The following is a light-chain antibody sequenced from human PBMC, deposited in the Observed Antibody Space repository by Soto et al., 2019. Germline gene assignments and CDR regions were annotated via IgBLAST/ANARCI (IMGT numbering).Light chain of an antibody. J-gene: IGKJ4*01. CDR1: QSVSTNS. CDR2: AAS. CDR3: QQYGSSVLT. V-gene: IGKV3-20*01. Sequence: EIMLTQSPAARSLPPVQRSTLSCMASQSVSTNSLAWYQQKPGQAPRLLMYAASSRATGIPDRFSGSGSGTDFSLTISRLEPEDFAVYYCQQYGSSVLTFGGGTKVDIK.